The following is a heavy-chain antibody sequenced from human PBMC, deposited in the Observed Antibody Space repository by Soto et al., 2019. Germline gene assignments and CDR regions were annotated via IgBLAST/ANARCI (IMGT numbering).Heavy chain of an antibody. D-gene: IGHD3-22*01. CDR2: IIPLFATP. V-gene: IGHV1-69*13. CDR3: ARQFDHDRSGYYYAY. J-gene: IGHJ4*02. Sequence: SVKVSCKASGGTFNKYSIDWVRQAPGQGPEWVGGIIPLFATPNYAQKFQGRVTITADEVTNTVYMDLTSLTSEDTGVYYCARQFDHDRSGYYYAYWGQGTQVTVSS. CDR1: GGTFNKYS.